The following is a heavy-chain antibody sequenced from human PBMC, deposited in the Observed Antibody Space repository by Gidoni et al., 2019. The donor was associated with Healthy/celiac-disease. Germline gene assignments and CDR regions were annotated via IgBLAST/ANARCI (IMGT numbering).Heavy chain of an antibody. CDR1: GYSISSGYY. CDR3: ARHNGQFSPWIQLRLILGPFDY. CDR2: IYHSGST. V-gene: IGHV4-38-2*01. J-gene: IGHJ4*02. D-gene: IGHD5-18*01. Sequence: QVQLQESGPGLVKPSETLSLTCAVSGYSISSGYYWGWIRQPPGKGLEWIGSIYHSGSTYYNPSLKSRVTISVDTSKNQFSLKLSSVTAADTAVYYCARHNGQFSPWIQLRLILGPFDYWGQGTLVTVSS.